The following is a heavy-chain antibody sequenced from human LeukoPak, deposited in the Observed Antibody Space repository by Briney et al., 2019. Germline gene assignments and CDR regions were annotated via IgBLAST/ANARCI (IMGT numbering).Heavy chain of an antibody. V-gene: IGHV4-59*08. CDR1: GGSTSSYY. J-gene: IGHJ4*02. Sequence: SETLSLTCTVSGGSTSSYYWSWIRQPPGKGLEWIGYIYYSGSTNYNPSLKSRVTISVDTSKNQFSLKLSSVTATDTAVYYCARLDYGGTYNDYWGQGTPVTVSS. CDR3: ARLDYGGTYNDY. D-gene: IGHD1-26*01. CDR2: IYYSGST.